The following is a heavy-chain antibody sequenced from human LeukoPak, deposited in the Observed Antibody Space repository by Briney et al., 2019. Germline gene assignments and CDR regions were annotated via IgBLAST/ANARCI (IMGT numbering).Heavy chain of an antibody. CDR2: MNPNSGNT. D-gene: IGHD6-13*01. CDR1: GYTFTSYD. J-gene: IGHJ6*03. V-gene: IGHV1-8*01. CDR3: ARPRSYSSPLYYYYYMDV. Sequence: ASVTVSCKASGYTFTSYDINWVRQATGQGLEWMGWMNPNSGNTGYAQKFQGRVTMTRNTSISTAYMELSSLRSEDTAVYYCARPRSYSSPLYYYYYMDVWGKGTTVTVSS.